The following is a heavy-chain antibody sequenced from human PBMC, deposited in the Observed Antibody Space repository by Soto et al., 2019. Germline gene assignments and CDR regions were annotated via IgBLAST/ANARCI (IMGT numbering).Heavy chain of an antibody. J-gene: IGHJ4*02. CDR3: ARHSPCSGGSCFHEEDPIDY. Sequence: PSETLSLTCTVSGGSISSYYWSWIRQPPGKGLEWIGYIYYSGSTNYNPSLKSRVTISVDTSKNQFSLKLSSVTAADTAVYYCARHSPCSGGSCFHEEDPIDYWGQGTLVTVSS. CDR2: IYYSGST. CDR1: GGSISSYY. V-gene: IGHV4-59*08. D-gene: IGHD2-15*01.